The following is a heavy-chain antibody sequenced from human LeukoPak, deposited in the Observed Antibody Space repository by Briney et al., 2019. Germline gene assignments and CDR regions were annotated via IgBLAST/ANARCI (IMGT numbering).Heavy chain of an antibody. V-gene: IGHV1-2*02. D-gene: IGHD1-26*01. CDR1: GYTFTGYY. CDR2: INPNSGGT. Sequence: ASVKVSCKASGYTFTGYYMHWVRQAPGQELEWMGWINPNSGGTNYAQKFQGRVTMTRDTSISTAYMELSRLRSDDTAVYYCAREDSGSSDFDYWGQGTLVTVSS. J-gene: IGHJ4*02. CDR3: AREDSGSSDFDY.